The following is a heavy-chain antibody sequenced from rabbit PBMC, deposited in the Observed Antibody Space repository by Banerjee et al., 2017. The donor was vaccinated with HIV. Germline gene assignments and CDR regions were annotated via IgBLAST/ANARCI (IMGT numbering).Heavy chain of an antibody. CDR3: ARDYINGYSDYVFNL. D-gene: IGHD6-1*01. CDR2: IYTVSGST. V-gene: IGHV1S45*01. CDR1: GFDISNYNM. Sequence: QEQLKETGGGLVQPEGSLTLTCKASGFDISNYNMQWVRQSPGKGLEWIACIYTVSGSTYYASWAKGRFTISKTSSTTVTLQMTSLTAADTATYFCARDYINGYSDYVFNLWGPGTLV. J-gene: IGHJ4*01.